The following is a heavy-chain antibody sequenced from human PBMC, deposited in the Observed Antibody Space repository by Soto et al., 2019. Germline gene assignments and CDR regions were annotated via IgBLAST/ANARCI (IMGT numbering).Heavy chain of an antibody. J-gene: IGHJ5*02. D-gene: IGHD3-16*01. Sequence: ASVKVSCKASGYTFTSYGIYWVRQAPGQGLEWMGWISAYNGNTNYAQKLQGRVTMTTDTSTSTAYKELRSLRSGDTAVYYCARDQSRHDLVWWFDRWRQGTLGTVSS. CDR2: ISAYNGNT. V-gene: IGHV1-18*01. CDR3: ARDQSRHDLVWWFDR. CDR1: GYTFTSYG.